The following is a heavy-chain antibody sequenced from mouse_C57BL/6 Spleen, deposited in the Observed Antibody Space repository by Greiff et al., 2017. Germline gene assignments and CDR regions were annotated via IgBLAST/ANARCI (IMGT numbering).Heavy chain of an antibody. CDR1: GYTFTSYW. Sequence: QVQLQQPGAELVRPGTSVKLSCKASGYTFTSYWMHWVKQRPGQGLEWIGVIDPSDSYTNYHQKFKGKATLTVDTSSSTAYMQLSSLTSEDSAVFYCARGPYGSREIFDYWGQGTTLTVSS. D-gene: IGHD1-1*01. CDR3: ARGPYGSREIFDY. V-gene: IGHV1-59*01. CDR2: IDPSDSYT. J-gene: IGHJ2*01.